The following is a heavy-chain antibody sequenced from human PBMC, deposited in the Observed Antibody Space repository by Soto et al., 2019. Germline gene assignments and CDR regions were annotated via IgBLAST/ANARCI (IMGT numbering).Heavy chain of an antibody. CDR2: IYYSGST. Sequence: SETLSLTCTVSGGSISSYYWSWIRQPPGKGLEWIGYIYYSGSTNYNPSLKSRVTISVDTSKNQFSLKLSSVTAADTAVYYCAREGDIVDNYYYGMDVWGQGTTVTVSS. J-gene: IGHJ6*02. V-gene: IGHV4-59*01. CDR3: AREGDIVDNYYYGMDV. CDR1: GGSISSYY. D-gene: IGHD5-12*01.